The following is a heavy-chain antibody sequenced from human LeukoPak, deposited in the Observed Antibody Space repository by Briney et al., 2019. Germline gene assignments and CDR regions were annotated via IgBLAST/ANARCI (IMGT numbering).Heavy chain of an antibody. CDR3: ASAQGIAAAGDDAFDI. CDR2: INPNSGGT. Sequence: ASVKVSCKASGYTFTGYYMHWVRQAPGQGLEWMGWINPNSGGTNYAQKFQGRVTMTRDTSISTAYMELSRLRSDDTAVYYCASAQGIAAAGDDAFDIWGQGTMVTVSS. D-gene: IGHD6-25*01. V-gene: IGHV1-2*02. J-gene: IGHJ3*02. CDR1: GYTFTGYY.